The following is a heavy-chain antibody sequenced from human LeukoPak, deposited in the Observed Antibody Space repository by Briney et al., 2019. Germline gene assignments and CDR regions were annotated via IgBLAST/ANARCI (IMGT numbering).Heavy chain of an antibody. CDR1: GGSISSSSYY. D-gene: IGHD1-26*01. CDR2: IYINGNT. V-gene: IGHV4-39*07. CDR3: AREVEGDAFDI. Sequence: SETLSLTCTVSGGSISSSSYYWGWIRQPPGKGLEWIGRIYINGNTNYNPSLKSRVSISADMSKNQFSLKLSSVTAADTAVYFCAREVEGDAFDIWGQGTMVTVSS. J-gene: IGHJ3*02.